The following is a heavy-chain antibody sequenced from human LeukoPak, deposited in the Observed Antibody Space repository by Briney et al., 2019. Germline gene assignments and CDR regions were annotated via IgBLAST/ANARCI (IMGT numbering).Heavy chain of an antibody. CDR3: AANSADYNTLGSSYKV. CDR2: IYHSGST. V-gene: IGHV4-4*02. Sequence: SETLSLTCAVSGGSISTRNWWSWVRQPPGKGLEWIGEIYHSGSTNYNPSLKSRVTISVDTSKNQFSLKLNSVTAADTAVFYCAANSADYNTLGSSYKVWGQGTLVTVSS. J-gene: IGHJ4*02. D-gene: IGHD3-10*01. CDR1: GGSISTRNW.